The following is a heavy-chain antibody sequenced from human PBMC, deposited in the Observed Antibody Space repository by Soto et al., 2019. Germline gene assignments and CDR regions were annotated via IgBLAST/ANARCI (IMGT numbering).Heavy chain of an antibody. D-gene: IGHD2-15*01. CDR3: ARARSSGYCSGGSCYPGWFDP. V-gene: IGHV1-69*13. CDR2: IIPIFGTA. Sequence: SVKVSCKASGGTFSSYAISWVRQAPGQGLEWMGGIIPIFGTANYAQKFQGRVTITADESTSTAYMELSSLRSEDTAVYYCARARSSGYCSGGSCYPGWFDPWGQGTLVTVSS. J-gene: IGHJ5*02. CDR1: GGTFSSYA.